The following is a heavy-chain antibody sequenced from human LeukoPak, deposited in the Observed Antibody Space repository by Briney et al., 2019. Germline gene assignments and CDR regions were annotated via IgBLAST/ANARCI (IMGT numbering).Heavy chain of an antibody. D-gene: IGHD6-19*01. CDR1: GCSFTSYL. CDR3: ARHGQQWLVVGNAFDI. J-gene: IGHJ3*02. V-gene: IGHV5-51*01. Sequence: GVSLQSPCHGPGCSFTSYLIGWARPTPGKGRGWRGVIYPGDSDTRYSPSFQGQVTISADKSISTAYLQWSSLKASDTAMYYCARHGQQWLVVGNAFDIWGQGTMVTVSS. CDR2: IYPGDSDT.